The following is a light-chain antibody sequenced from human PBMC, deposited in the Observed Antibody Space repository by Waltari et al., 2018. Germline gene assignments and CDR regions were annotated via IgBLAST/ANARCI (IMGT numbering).Light chain of an antibody. CDR1: QSVGSS. CDR2: GAS. J-gene: IGKJ1*01. CDR3: QQESNWWT. Sequence: EIVMSQSPAALSLSPGERATLSCRASQSVGSSLAWYQQKPGQAPRLLIYGASSRATGIPDRFSGSGSGTDFTLTISSLEPEDVAVYFGQQESNWWTFGQGTKVEIK. V-gene: IGKV3D-15*01.